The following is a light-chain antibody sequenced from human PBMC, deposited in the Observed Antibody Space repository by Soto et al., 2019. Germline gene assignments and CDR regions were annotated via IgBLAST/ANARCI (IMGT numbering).Light chain of an antibody. CDR3: ASYKRGGTYV. CDR2: EVN. V-gene: IGLV2-14*01. J-gene: IGLJ1*01. Sequence: QSVLTQPASVSGSPGQSITISCTGTSSDVGAYNYVSWYQQHPGKAPKFLIYEVNNRPSGVSDRFSGSKSGNTASLTISALQAEDEAHYYCASYKRGGTYVSGTGTKVTVL. CDR1: SSDVGAYNY.